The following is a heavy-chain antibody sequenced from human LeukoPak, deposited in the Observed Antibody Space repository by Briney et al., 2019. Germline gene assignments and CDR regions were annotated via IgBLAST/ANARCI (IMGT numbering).Heavy chain of an antibody. D-gene: IGHD2/OR15-2a*01. CDR3: AREWTTWGAFDI. J-gene: IGHJ3*02. Sequence: SETLSLTCTVSGGSISSRTYYWGWIRQPPGKGLEWIGSIYYTGSTFYNPSLKSRVTISVDTSKNQFSMKLSSVTAADAAVCFCAREWTTWGAFDIWGQGTMVTVS. CDR1: GGSISSRTYY. CDR2: IYYTGST. V-gene: IGHV4-39*07.